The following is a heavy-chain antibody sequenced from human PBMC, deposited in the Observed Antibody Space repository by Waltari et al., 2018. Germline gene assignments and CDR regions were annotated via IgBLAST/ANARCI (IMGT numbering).Heavy chain of an antibody. CDR3: ARAPCYNAHCWFDP. V-gene: IGHV3-74*01. CDR1: GFTFSSYW. Sequence: EVQLVESGGGLVQPGGSLRLSCAASGFTFSSYWMHWARQAPGKGLVWVSRIYTNGGMTSYADSVKGRFTISRDNAKNTLYLQMNGLRAEDTAVYYCARAPCYNAHCWFDPWGQGTLVTVSS. J-gene: IGHJ5*02. D-gene: IGHD3-10*01. CDR2: IYTNGGMT.